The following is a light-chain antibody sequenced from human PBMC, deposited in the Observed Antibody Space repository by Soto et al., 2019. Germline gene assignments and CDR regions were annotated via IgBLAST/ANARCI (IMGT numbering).Light chain of an antibody. Sequence: EIVLTQSPGTLSLSPGERATLSCRPSQSVSNNYLAWYQQKPGQAPRLLIYGASNRATGIPDRFSCSGSGTDFTLTISSLQSEDFAVYHCQQRSNWPRTFGQGTKVDIK. CDR1: QSVSNNY. CDR3: QQRSNWPRT. J-gene: IGKJ1*01. V-gene: IGKV3D-20*02. CDR2: GAS.